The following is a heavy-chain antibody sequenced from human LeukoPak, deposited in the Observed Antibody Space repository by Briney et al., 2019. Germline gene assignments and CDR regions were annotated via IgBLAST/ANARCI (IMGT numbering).Heavy chain of an antibody. V-gene: IGHV5-51*01. CDR2: IYPGGSDT. CDR3: ARQLAYCGGDCYPNDAFDI. D-gene: IGHD2-21*02. Sequence: GESLKISCKGSGYSFTSYWIGWVRQMPGKGLEWMGIIYPGGSDTRYSPSFQGQVTISADKSISTAYLQWSSLKASDTAMYYCARQLAYCGGDCYPNDAFDIWGQGTMVTVSS. CDR1: GYSFTSYW. J-gene: IGHJ3*02.